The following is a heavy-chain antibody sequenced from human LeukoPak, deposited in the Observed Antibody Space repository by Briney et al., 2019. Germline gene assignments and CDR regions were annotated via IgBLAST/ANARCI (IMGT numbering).Heavy chain of an antibody. CDR2: INPNSGGT. V-gene: IGHV1-2*02. Sequence: GASVKVSCKASGYTFTGYYMHWVRQAPGQGLEWMGWINPNSGGTNYAQKFQGSVTMTRDTYISTAYIELSRMRSDDPAVYYCARVHSKIYGMDVWGQGTTVTVSS. J-gene: IGHJ6*02. CDR3: ARVHSKIYGMDV. CDR1: GYTFTGYY.